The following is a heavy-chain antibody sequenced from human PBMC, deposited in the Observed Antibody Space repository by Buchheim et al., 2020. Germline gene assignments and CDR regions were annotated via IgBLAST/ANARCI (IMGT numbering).Heavy chain of an antibody. D-gene: IGHD1-26*01. J-gene: IGHJ4*02. CDR3: ARDSERATVY. Sequence: QVQLQQWDAGLLKPSETLSLTCAVSGGSFSDYYWSWIRQPPGKGLEWIGEINHSGSTNFNPSLKSRVTMSVDTSKNQFSLKLSSVTAADTAVYYCARDSERATVYWGQGNL. CDR2: INHSGST. V-gene: IGHV4-34*01. CDR1: GGSFSDYY.